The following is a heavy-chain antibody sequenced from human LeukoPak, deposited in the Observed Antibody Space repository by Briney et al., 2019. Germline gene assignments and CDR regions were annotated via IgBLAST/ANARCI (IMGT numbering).Heavy chain of an antibody. D-gene: IGHD6-19*01. J-gene: IGHJ4*02. CDR2: ISAYNGNT. CDR1: GYTFTSYY. V-gene: IGHV1-18*04. Sequence: GASVKVSCKASGYTFTSYYMHWVRQAPGQGLEWMGWISAYNGNTNYAQKLQGRVTMTTDTSTSTAYMELRSLRSDDTAVYYCARGSSDTGADYWGQGTLVTVSS. CDR3: ARGSSDTGADY.